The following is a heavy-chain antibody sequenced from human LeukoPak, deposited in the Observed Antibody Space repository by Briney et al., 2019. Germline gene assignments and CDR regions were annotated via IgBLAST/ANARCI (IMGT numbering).Heavy chain of an antibody. Sequence: GGSLRLSCVVSGFTFSTSAMSWVRQAPGKGLEWVSGISESGGSTYYADSVKGRSTSSRDNSKNTLYLQMNNLRAEDTAAYYCAKGSFWGQGTLVTVSS. V-gene: IGHV3-23*01. D-gene: IGHD3-10*01. CDR1: GFTFSTSA. CDR3: AKGSF. CDR2: ISESGGST. J-gene: IGHJ4*02.